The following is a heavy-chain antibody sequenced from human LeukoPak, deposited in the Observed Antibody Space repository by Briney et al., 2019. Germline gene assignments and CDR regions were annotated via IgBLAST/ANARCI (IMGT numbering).Heavy chain of an antibody. CDR3: AKDRVQLPTLFDY. CDR1: GFTFSSYA. CDR2: ISGSGGST. J-gene: IGHJ4*02. V-gene: IGHV3-23*01. Sequence: GGSLRFSCAASGFTFSSYAMSWVRQAPGKGLEWVSAISGSGGSTYYADSVKGRFTISRDNSKNTLYLQMNSLRAEDTAVYYCAKDRVQLPTLFDYWGQGTLVTVSS. D-gene: IGHD2-2*01.